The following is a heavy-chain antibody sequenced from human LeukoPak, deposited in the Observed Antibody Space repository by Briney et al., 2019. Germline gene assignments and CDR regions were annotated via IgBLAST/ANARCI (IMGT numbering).Heavy chain of an antibody. CDR1: GFTFSSYG. V-gene: IGHV3-49*04. Sequence: GGSLRLSCAASGFTFSSYGMHWVRQAPGKGLEWVGFIRSKAYGGTIEYAASVKDRFTISRDDSKSIAYLQMNSLKTEDTGVYYCARRGTIAAADYWGQGTLVTVSS. D-gene: IGHD6-6*01. CDR3: ARRGTIAAADY. J-gene: IGHJ4*02. CDR2: IRSKAYGGTI.